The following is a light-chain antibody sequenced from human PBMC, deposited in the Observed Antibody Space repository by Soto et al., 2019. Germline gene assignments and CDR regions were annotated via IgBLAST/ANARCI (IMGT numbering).Light chain of an antibody. V-gene: IGKV1-5*01. Sequence: DIQMTQSPSTLSASVGDRVTITCRASQSISSWLAWYQQKPGKAPKLLIYDASSLESGVPSRFSGSGSGTEFTLTISSLQPDDFATYYCKKYNSYRLYTFGQGTRLEIK. CDR1: QSISSW. J-gene: IGKJ2*01. CDR3: KKYNSYRLYT. CDR2: DAS.